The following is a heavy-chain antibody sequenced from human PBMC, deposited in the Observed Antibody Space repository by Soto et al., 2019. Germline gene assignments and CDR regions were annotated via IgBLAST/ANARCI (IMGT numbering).Heavy chain of an antibody. D-gene: IGHD2-15*01. J-gene: IGHJ4*02. CDR1: GFTFSKYA. CDR2: ITSDGDST. V-gene: IGHV3-64*04. Sequence: GGSLRLSCSVSGFTFSKYAMHWVRQAPGKGLEYVSGITSDGDSTWHADSVKDRFTISRDNSKNTVYLQMNSLGVEDTALYYCAKVIVVIAAAGDYFDSWGQGTLVTVSS. CDR3: AKVIVVIAAAGDYFDS.